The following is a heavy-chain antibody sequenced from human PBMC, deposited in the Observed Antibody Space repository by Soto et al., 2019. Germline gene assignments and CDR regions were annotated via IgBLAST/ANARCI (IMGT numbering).Heavy chain of an antibody. CDR3: ARHEDVYDILTGYYKGAFDI. Sequence: SETLSLTCTVSGGSISSSSYYWGWIHQPPGKGLEWIGSIYYSGSTYYNPSLKSRVTISVDTSKNQFSLKLSSVTAADTAVYYCARHEDVYDILTGYYKGAFDIWGQGTMVTVSS. V-gene: IGHV4-39*01. D-gene: IGHD3-9*01. J-gene: IGHJ3*02. CDR2: IYYSGST. CDR1: GGSISSSSYY.